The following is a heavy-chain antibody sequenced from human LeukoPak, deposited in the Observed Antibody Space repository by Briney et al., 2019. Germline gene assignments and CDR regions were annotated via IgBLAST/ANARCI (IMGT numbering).Heavy chain of an antibody. V-gene: IGHV6-1*01. J-gene: IGHJ4*02. CDR1: GDSVSSKNGA. D-gene: IGHD6-19*01. CDR2: TYYRSKWYN. Sequence: KTSQTLSLTCVVSGDSVSSKNGAWNWIRQSPSRGLEWLGRTYYRSKWYNDYAEPMEGHMTISQDTSKNQYSLHLNSVTPDDTAEYYCARDFGTTGWHTFDYWGQGTLVTVSS. CDR3: ARDFGTTGWHTFDY.